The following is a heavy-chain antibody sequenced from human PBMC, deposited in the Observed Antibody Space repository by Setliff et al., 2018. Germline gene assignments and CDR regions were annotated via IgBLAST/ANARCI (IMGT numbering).Heavy chain of an antibody. V-gene: IGHV3-23*01. CDR1: GFTFSSYA. Sequence: LRLSCAASGFTFSSYAMSWVRQAPGKGLEWVSFISGSDGSTYYADSVKGRFTISRDNSKNTLYLQVNSLRAEDTAVYYCAKIRSGWYEAIDYWGQGTLVTVSS. D-gene: IGHD6-19*01. J-gene: IGHJ4*02. CDR2: ISGSDGST. CDR3: AKIRSGWYEAIDY.